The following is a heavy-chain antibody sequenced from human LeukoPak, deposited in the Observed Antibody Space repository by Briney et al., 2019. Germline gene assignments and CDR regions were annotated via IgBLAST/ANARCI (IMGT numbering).Heavy chain of an antibody. J-gene: IGHJ4*02. D-gene: IGHD3-10*01. CDR2: ISGSGGST. CDR3: AKELLWFGELLSNPNFDY. CDR1: GFTFSSYA. V-gene: IGHV3-23*01. Sequence: GGSLRLSCAASGFTFSSYAMSWVRQAPGKGLEWVSAISGSGGSTYYADSVKGRFTISRDNSKNTLYLQMNSLRAEDTAVYYCAKELLWFGELLSNPNFDYWGQGTLVTVSS.